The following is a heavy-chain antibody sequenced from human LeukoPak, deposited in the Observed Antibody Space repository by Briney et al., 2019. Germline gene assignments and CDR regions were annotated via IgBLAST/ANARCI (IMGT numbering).Heavy chain of an antibody. D-gene: IGHD6-13*01. J-gene: IGHJ4*02. V-gene: IGHV4-39*07. CDR3: ARAYSPPQWSPFDY. CDR1: GVSISSSNSY. Sequence: SETLSLTCTVAGVSISSSNSYCGLIRKPPGKGLEWIGSVYYTGNTYYYASLKSRVTILVDTSKNQFSLKLSSVTAADTAVYYCARAYSPPQWSPFDYWGQGTLVTVSS. CDR2: VYYTGNT.